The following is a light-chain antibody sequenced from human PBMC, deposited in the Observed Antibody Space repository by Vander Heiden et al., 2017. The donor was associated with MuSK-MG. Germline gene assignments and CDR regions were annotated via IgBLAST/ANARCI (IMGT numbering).Light chain of an antibody. CDR2: EVT. Sequence: QSALTQPPSASGSPGQSVSVSCNGSSSDIGAYNFVSWYQQHPGKPPKLIIYEVTQRASGVPDRFSGSKSGNTASLTVSGLQTEDEADYYCSSFAPVKRLIFGGGTKLTVL. J-gene: IGLJ2*01. CDR1: SSDIGAYNF. V-gene: IGLV2-8*01. CDR3: SSFAPVKRLI.